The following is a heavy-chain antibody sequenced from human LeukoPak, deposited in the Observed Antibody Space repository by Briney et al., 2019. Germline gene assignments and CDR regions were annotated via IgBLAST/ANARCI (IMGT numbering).Heavy chain of an antibody. CDR1: GFTFSNYV. Sequence: PGGSLRLSCAASGFTFSNYVVSLVRQAPGKGLEWVSAISVSGGSTYYAESVKGRFTISRDNSKNTLNLQMNSLRADDTAVYYCAKDRRYCSSTSCYNSGEIDYWGQGILVTVSS. V-gene: IGHV3-23*01. CDR2: ISVSGGST. D-gene: IGHD2-2*02. CDR3: AKDRRYCSSTSCYNSGEIDY. J-gene: IGHJ4*02.